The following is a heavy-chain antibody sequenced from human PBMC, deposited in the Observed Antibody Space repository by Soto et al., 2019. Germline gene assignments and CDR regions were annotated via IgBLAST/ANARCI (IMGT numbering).Heavy chain of an antibody. CDR2: IWYDGSNK. V-gene: IGHV3-33*06. D-gene: IGHD2-15*01. J-gene: IGHJ4*02. CDR1: GFTFSSYG. CDR3: AKEEYCSGGSCPGLLDY. Sequence: GSLRLSCAASGFTFSSYGMHWVRQAPGKGLEWVAVIWYDGSNKYYADSVKGRFTISRDNSKNTLYLQMNSLRAEDTAVYYCAKEEYCSGGSCPGLLDYWGQGTLVTVSS.